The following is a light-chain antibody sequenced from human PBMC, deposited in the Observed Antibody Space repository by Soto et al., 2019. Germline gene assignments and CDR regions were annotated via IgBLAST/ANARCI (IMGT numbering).Light chain of an antibody. CDR3: QQRSNWPT. CDR1: QSVSSY. Sequence: EIVLTQSPGTLSLSPGERSTLSCRASQSVSSYLAWYQQKPGQAPRLLIYDASNRATGIPARFSGSGSGTDFTLTISSLEPEDFAVYYCQQRSNWPTFGQGTTGDIK. V-gene: IGKV3-11*01. CDR2: DAS. J-gene: IGKJ1*01.